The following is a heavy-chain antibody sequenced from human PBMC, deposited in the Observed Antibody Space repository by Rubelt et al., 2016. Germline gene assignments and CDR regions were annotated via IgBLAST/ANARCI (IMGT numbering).Heavy chain of an antibody. CDR3: ARQGGPSPHIDP. CDR1: GGSISGSSNY. CDR2: IYYSGSP. J-gene: IGHJ5*02. Sequence: QLQLQESGPGLVKPSETLSLTCTVSGGSISGSSNYWGWIRQPPGKGLEWIGTIYYSGSPYYNPSLKSRVTISVDTSKNQFSRKLTSVTAADTAVYYCARQGGPSPHIDPWGQGTLVTVSS. V-gene: IGHV4-39*01. D-gene: IGHD3-16*01.